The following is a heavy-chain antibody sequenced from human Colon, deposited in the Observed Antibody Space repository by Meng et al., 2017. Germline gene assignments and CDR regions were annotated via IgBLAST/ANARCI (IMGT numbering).Heavy chain of an antibody. CDR1: GGSFSGYY. D-gene: IGHD5-12*01. Sequence: QVQLQQWGAGLLKPSETLSLTCAVYGGSFSGYYWSWIRQPPGKGLEWIGEISHSGSTNYNPSLKSRVTISVDTSKNQFSLKLSSVTAADTAVYYCARGRYSGYLPWGQGTLVTVSS. CDR2: ISHSGST. V-gene: IGHV4-34*01. CDR3: ARGRYSGYLP. J-gene: IGHJ5*02.